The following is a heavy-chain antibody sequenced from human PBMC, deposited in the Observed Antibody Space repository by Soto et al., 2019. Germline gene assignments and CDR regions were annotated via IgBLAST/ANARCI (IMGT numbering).Heavy chain of an antibody. CDR3: ARDPTYCGGDCYSSYYYGMDV. V-gene: IGHV3-33*01. D-gene: IGHD2-21*02. Sequence: QVQLVESGGGVVQPGRSLRLSCAASGFTFSSYGMHWVRQAPGKGLEWVAVIWYDGSNKYYADSVKGRFTISRDNSKNTLYLQMNSLRAEVTAVYYCARDPTYCGGDCYSSYYYGMDVWGQGTTVTVSS. J-gene: IGHJ6*02. CDR1: GFTFSSYG. CDR2: IWYDGSNK.